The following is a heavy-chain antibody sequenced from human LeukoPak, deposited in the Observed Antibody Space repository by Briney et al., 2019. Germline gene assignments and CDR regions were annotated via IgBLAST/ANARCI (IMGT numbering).Heavy chain of an antibody. V-gene: IGHV3-23*01. D-gene: IGHD1-14*01. Sequence: GGSLRLSCAASGFTFSSYAMSWVRQAPGKGQEWVSTISNSDYSTYYADSVKGRFTISRANSENTLYLQMNNLRAEDTAVYYCAKATGYLLWGQGTLVTVSS. CDR2: ISNSDYST. J-gene: IGHJ4*02. CDR1: GFTFSSYA. CDR3: AKATGYLL.